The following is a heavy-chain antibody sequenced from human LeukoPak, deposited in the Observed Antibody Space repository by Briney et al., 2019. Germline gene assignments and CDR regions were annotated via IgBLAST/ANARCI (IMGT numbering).Heavy chain of an antibody. J-gene: IGHJ4*02. CDR1: GFTFSSYA. V-gene: IGHV3-23*01. Sequence: QTGGSLRLSCAASGFTFSSYAMSWVRQAPGKGLEWVSAISGSGGSTYYADSVKGRFTISRDNSKNTLYLQMNSLRAEDTVVYYCAKTTHDSSGYYYFGYWGQGTLVTVSS. CDR2: ISGSGGST. CDR3: AKTTHDSSGYYYFGY. D-gene: IGHD3-22*01.